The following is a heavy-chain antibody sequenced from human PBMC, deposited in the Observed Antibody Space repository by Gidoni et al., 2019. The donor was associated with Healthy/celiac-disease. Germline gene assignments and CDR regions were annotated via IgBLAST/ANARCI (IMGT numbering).Heavy chain of an antibody. V-gene: IGHV3-15*04. CDR3: TTEYRPGFYDYIWGSYRPNDAFDI. D-gene: IGHD3-16*02. CDR1: GFPFRNAW. Sequence: EVQLVESGGGLVKPGGSLRLSCAASGFPFRNAWMSWVRQATGKGLEWVGRIESKTDGGTTDYAAPVKGRFTISRDDSKNTLYLQMNSLKTEDTAVYYCTTEYRPGFYDYIWGSYRPNDAFDIWGQGTMVTVSS. CDR2: IESKTDGGTT. J-gene: IGHJ3*02.